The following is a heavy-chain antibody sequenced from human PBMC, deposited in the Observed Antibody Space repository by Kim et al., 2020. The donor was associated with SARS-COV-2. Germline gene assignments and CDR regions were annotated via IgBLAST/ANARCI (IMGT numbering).Heavy chain of an antibody. CDR1: GFTFTTYG. CDR3: AKDRSRYNFCCGMDV. J-gene: IGHJ6*02. D-gene: IGHD1-1*01. Sequence: GGSLRLSCAASGFTFTTYGIHWVRQAPGKGLEWVAAISYDGSNEYYADSVKGRFTISRDNSKNTLSVQMNSQRGEDTAGYYCAKDRSRYNFCCGMDVWGQGTTVTVS. V-gene: IGHV3-30*18. CDR2: ISYDGSNE.